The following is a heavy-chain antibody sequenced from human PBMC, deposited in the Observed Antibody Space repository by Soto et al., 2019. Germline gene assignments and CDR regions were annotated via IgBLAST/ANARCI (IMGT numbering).Heavy chain of an antibody. CDR1: GGSISSYY. CDR3: ALARSYGYYVDFDY. CDR2: IYYSGST. Sequence: SETLSLTCTVSGGSISSYYWSWIRQPPGKGLEWIGYIYYSGSTNYNPSLKSRVTISVDTSKNQFSLKLSSVTAADTAVYYCALARSYGYYVDFDYWGQGTLVTVS. V-gene: IGHV4-59*01. J-gene: IGHJ4*02. D-gene: IGHD5-18*01.